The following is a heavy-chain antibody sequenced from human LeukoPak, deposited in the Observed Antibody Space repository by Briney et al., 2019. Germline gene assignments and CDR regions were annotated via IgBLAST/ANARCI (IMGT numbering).Heavy chain of an antibody. CDR1: GFTFSRYE. V-gene: IGHV3-48*02. J-gene: IGHJ4*02. CDR3: ARAIRSGYDY. D-gene: IGHD5-12*01. CDR2: ISSSSDSI. Sequence: PGGSLRLSCAASGFTFSRYEMNWVRQAPGKELEWVSYISSSSDSIYYADSVKGRFTISRDNAENSLYLQMNSLRDEDTAVYYCARAIRSGYDYWGQGTLVTVSS.